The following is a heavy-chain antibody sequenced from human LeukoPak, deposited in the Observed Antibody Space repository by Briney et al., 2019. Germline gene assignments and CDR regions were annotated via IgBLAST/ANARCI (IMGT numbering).Heavy chain of an antibody. J-gene: IGHJ4*02. CDR3: AKTGGGAVAGGFDY. D-gene: IGHD6-19*01. CDR2: INSDSSSI. V-gene: IGHV3-21*01. CDR1: GFTFSSYS. Sequence: KPGGSLRLSCAASGFTFSSYSMNWVRQAPGKGLEWVSSINSDSSSIYYADSVKGRFTISRDNAKNLLYPQMNSLRAEDTAVYYCAKTGGGAVAGGFDYWGQGTLVTVSS.